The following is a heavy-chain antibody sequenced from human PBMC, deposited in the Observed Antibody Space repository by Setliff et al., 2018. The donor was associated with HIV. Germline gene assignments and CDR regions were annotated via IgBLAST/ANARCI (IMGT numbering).Heavy chain of an antibody. D-gene: IGHD6-25*01. V-gene: IGHV4-4*09. CDR3: ARGYGAAGGGY. CDR2: IYASGTT. Sequence: ASETLSLTCTVSGGSVSIYHLSWLRQSPGKGLECIGYIYASGTTQYNPSLKSRVTISVDISKNQFSLKLTSVTAADTAVYYCARGYGAAGGGYWGQGTLVTVSS. CDR1: GGSVSIYH. J-gene: IGHJ4*02.